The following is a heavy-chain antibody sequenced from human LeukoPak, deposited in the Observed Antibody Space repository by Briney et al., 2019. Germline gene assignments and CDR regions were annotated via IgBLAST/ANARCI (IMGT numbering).Heavy chain of an antibody. CDR2: ISYDGSNK. CDR3: AKGSASYSRFHY. D-gene: IGHD1-26*01. Sequence: GRSLRLSCAASGFTFSSYGMHWVRQAPGKGLEWVAVISYDGSNKYYADSVKGRFTITSDNSKNTLYLQMNSLRAEDTAEYYCAKGSASYSRFHYWGQGTLVTVSS. J-gene: IGHJ4*02. V-gene: IGHV3-30*18. CDR1: GFTFSSYG.